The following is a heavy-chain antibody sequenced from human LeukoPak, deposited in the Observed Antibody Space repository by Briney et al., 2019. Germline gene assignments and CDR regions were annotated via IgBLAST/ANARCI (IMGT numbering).Heavy chain of an antibody. CDR2: IYYSGST. J-gene: IGHJ3*02. Sequence: SEALSLTCSVSGDSISTSSYYWGWIRQPPGKGLEWIGTIYYSGSTYYNPSLTSRVTISVDTSKNQFSLKLSSVTAADTAVYYCARGVWGSTDAFDIWGQGTMVTVSS. V-gene: IGHV4-39*07. CDR3: ARGVWGSTDAFDI. D-gene: IGHD4/OR15-4a*01. CDR1: GDSISTSSYY.